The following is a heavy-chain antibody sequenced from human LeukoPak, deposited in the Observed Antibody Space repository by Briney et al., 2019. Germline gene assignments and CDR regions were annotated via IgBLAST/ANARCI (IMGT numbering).Heavy chain of an antibody. CDR1: GYTFTGYY. J-gene: IGHJ4*02. Sequence: ASVKVSCKASGYTFTGYYMHWVRQAPGQGLEWMGWMNPVSGKAGSAQKFQGRVTLTRDTSINTAYREVSSLTSDDTAFYYCARAPMGTAPLYWGQGTLVTVSS. CDR2: MNPVSGKA. CDR3: ARAPMGTAPLY. D-gene: IGHD5-18*01. V-gene: IGHV1-2*02.